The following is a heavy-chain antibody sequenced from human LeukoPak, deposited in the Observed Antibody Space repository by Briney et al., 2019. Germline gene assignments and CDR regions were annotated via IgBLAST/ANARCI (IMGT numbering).Heavy chain of an antibody. V-gene: IGHV3-30*18. D-gene: IGHD6-19*01. CDR1: GYTFIDYY. J-gene: IGHJ4*02. CDR2: ISYDGSNT. Sequence: PCKASGYTFIDYYKHWVRQTPGKGLEWVAVISYDGSNTFYADSVKGRFTISRDNSKNTLYLQVNSLRAEDTAVYYCAKDPHSSGWYFTAFDYWGQGTLVTVSS. CDR3: AKDPHSSGWYFTAFDY.